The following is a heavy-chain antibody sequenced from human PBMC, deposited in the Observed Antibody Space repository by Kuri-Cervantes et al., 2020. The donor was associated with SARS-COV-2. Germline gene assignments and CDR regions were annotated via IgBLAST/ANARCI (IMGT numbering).Heavy chain of an antibody. CDR1: GGTFSSYA. CDR3: ARGGYCSGGSCYLRYNWFDP. J-gene: IGHJ5*02. CDR2: IIPVFGTA. Sequence: SVMVSCKASGGTFSSYAISWVRQAPGQGLEWMGGIIPVFGTANYAQKFQGRVRITADESTSTAYMELSGLRSEDTAVYYCARGGYCSGGSCYLRYNWFDPWGQGTLVTVSS. V-gene: IGHV1-69*13. D-gene: IGHD2-15*01.